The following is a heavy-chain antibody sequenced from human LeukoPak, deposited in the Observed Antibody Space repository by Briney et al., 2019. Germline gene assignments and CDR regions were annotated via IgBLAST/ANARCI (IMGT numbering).Heavy chain of an antibody. CDR2: IYYSGST. CDR1: GGSISSGDYY. J-gene: IGHJ4*02. D-gene: IGHD2-2*01. V-gene: IGHV4-30-4*08. Sequence: SETLSLTCTVSGGSISSGDYYWSWIRQPPGKGLEWIGYIYYSGSTYYNPSLKSRVTISVDTSKNQFSLELSSVTAADTAVYYCVRVRTGTSCYDYWGQGTLVTVSS. CDR3: VRVRTGTSCYDY.